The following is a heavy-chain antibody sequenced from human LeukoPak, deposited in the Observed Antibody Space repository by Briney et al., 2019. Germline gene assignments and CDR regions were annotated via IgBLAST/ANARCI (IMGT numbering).Heavy chain of an antibody. Sequence: GRSLRLSCAASGLTFSSHWMHCVSQAQGKGLVWDSPINIVGSPTNYADSVKGRFTISRDNAKTTLSLQLNSLRADDTAVYYCAREGYGDLRGGYWGQGTLVTVS. D-gene: IGHD4-17*01. CDR1: GLTFSSHW. CDR2: INIVGSPT. V-gene: IGHV3-74*01. J-gene: IGHJ4*02. CDR3: AREGYGDLRGGY.